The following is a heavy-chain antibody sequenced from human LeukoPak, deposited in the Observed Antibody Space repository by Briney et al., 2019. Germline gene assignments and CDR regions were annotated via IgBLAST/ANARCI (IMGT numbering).Heavy chain of an antibody. CDR2: ISWNSGTI. V-gene: IGHV3-9*01. D-gene: IGHD6-6*01. CDR1: GFTFDDYA. Sequence: GGSLRLSCAASGFTFDDYAMHWVRLAPGKGLEWVSGISWNSGTIGYADSVKGRFTISRDNSKNTLYLQMNSLRAEDTAVYYCAKDRPDAFDIWGQGTMVTVSS. J-gene: IGHJ3*02. CDR3: AKDRPDAFDI.